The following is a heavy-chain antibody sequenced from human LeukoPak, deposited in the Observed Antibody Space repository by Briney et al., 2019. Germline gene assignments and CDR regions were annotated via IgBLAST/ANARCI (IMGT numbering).Heavy chain of an antibody. Sequence: RASVKVSCKTSGYSFSNYAMHWVRQAPGQRLEWMGWINASNGDTKYSQEFQGRVTITRDMSTSTVYMELSSLRSEDTAVYYCARVLLRAFDIWGQGTMVTVSS. J-gene: IGHJ3*02. V-gene: IGHV1-3*03. CDR2: INASNGDT. CDR3: ARVLLRAFDI. CDR1: GYSFSNYA.